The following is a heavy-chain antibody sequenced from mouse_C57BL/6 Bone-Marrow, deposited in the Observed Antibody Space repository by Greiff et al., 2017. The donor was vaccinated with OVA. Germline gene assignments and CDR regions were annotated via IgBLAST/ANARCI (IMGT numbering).Heavy chain of an antibody. V-gene: IGHV3-8*01. CDR1: GYSITSDY. D-gene: IGHD2-3*01. J-gene: IGHJ1*03. CDR2: ISSSGST. CDR3: ARWERGYEACFDV. Sequence: EVKLQESGPGLAKPSQTLSLTCSVTGYSITSDYWNWIRKFPGNKLEYMGYISSSGSTYYNPSLKSRLSITRDTSKTQYYLEVNAVTTEDTAKYYGARWERGYEACFDVWGTGTTVTVSA.